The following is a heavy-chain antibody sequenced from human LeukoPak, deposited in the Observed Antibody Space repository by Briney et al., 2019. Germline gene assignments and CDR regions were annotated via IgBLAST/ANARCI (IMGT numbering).Heavy chain of an antibody. D-gene: IGHD3-22*01. CDR1: GYSFTSYW. Sequence: GESLKISCKGSGYSFTSYWIGWVRQMPGKGLEWMGIIYPGDSDTRYSPSFQGQVTISADKSISTAFLQWSSLKASDTAMYYCARHETKSDTSGYHSDYWGQGTLVTVSS. V-gene: IGHV5-51*01. CDR2: IYPGDSDT. CDR3: ARHETKSDTSGYHSDY. J-gene: IGHJ4*02.